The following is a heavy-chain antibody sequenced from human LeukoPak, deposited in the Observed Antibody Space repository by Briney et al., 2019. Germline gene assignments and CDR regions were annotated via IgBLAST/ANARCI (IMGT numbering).Heavy chain of an antibody. CDR1: GYTFTNYW. J-gene: IGHJ4*02. Sequence: GESLKISCQGSGYTFTNYWIGWVRQMPGKGLEWMGIISPGDSDTTYSPSFQDQVTISADKSISTAYLQWSSLKASDTAMYYCARRPAGYSAYDYWGQGTLVTVSS. CDR3: ARRPAGYSAYDY. CDR2: ISPGDSDT. V-gene: IGHV5-51*01. D-gene: IGHD5-12*01.